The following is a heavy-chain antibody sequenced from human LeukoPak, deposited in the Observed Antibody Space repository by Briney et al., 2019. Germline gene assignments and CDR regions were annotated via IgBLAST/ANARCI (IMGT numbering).Heavy chain of an antibody. Sequence: GRSLRLSCAASRFTFSSYDMHWVRQAPGKGLEWVAVIWYDGSNKYYADSVKGRFTISRDNARNSLYLQMSSLRAEDTAVYFCARGGNSGSAGGADFWGQGTLVTVSS. CDR1: RFTFSSYD. CDR3: ARGGNSGSAGGADF. D-gene: IGHD2-8*02. J-gene: IGHJ4*02. CDR2: IWYDGSNK. V-gene: IGHV3-33*01.